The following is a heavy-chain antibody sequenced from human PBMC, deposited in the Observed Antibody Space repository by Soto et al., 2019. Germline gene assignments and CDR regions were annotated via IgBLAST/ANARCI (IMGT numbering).Heavy chain of an antibody. D-gene: IGHD3-16*01. CDR3: ARVRAGGVGWFDP. CDR1: GFTFSDHY. Sequence: GYLRLSCVASGFTFSDHYMDWARQAPGKGLEWVGRTRIKVNSYTIKYAASGKGRFTSSMDDSQNSLYLQMNSLKTEDPAVYYCARVRAGGVGWFDPWGQGTLVTVSS. V-gene: IGHV3-72*01. J-gene: IGHJ5*02. CDR2: TRIKVNSYTI.